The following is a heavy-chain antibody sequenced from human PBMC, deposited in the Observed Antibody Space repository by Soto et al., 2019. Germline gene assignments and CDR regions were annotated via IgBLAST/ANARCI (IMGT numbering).Heavy chain of an antibody. D-gene: IGHD4-17*01. V-gene: IGHV4-31*03. J-gene: IGHJ6*02. Sequence: PSETLSLTCTVSGGSISRGGYYWSWTRQHPGKGLEWIGYIYYSGSTYYNPSLKSRVTISVDTSKNQFSLKLTSVTAADTAVFYCARHGVDYGDYASYYYYGMDVWGRGTTVTVSS. CDR3: ARHGVDYGDYASYYYYGMDV. CDR2: IYYSGST. CDR1: GGSISRGGYY.